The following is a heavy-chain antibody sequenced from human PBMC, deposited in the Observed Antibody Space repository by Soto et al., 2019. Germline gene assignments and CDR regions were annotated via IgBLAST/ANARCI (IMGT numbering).Heavy chain of an antibody. CDR2: LKPDGSDK. V-gene: IGHV3-7*01. J-gene: IGHJ4*02. D-gene: IGHD1-1*01. Sequence: LRLSCAASGFIFRDFWMSWVRQAPGKGLEWVANLKPDGSDKYYVDSVKGRFTISRDNARDSLYLQMNSLRAEDTAVYYCATETNWSFDYWGQGAQVTVSS. CDR3: ATETNWSFDY. CDR1: GFIFRDFW.